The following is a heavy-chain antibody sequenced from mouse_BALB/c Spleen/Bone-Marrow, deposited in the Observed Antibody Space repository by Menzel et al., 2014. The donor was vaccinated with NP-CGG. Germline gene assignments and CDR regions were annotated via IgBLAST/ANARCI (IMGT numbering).Heavy chain of an antibody. J-gene: IGHJ3*01. V-gene: IGHV5-4*02. CDR3: AREDDDGSWFAY. CDR2: ISDGGSYT. D-gene: IGHD2-12*01. CDR1: GFTFSDYY. Sequence: EVKVVESGGGLVKPGGSLKLSCAASGFTFSDYYMYWVRQTPEKRLEWVATISDGGSYTYYLDSVKGRFTISRDNAKNNLYLQMSSLKSEDTAMYYCAREDDDGSWFAYWGQGTLVTVSA.